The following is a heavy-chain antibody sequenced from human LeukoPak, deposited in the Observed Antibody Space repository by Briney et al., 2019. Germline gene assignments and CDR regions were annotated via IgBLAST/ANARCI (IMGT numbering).Heavy chain of an antibody. CDR1: GGSISSYY. V-gene: IGHV4-4*09. CDR3: AKGSMYYFDY. CDR2: IYTSGST. J-gene: IGHJ4*02. D-gene: IGHD6-6*01. Sequence: SETLSLTCTVSGGSISSYYWSWIRQPPGKGLEWIGYIYTSGSTNYNPSLKSRVTISVDTSKNQFSLKLSSVTAADTAVYYCAKGSMYYFDYWGQGTLVTVSS.